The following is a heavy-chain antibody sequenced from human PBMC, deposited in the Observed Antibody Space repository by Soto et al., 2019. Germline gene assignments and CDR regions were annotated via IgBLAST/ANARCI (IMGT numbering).Heavy chain of an antibody. CDR3: VRSGWISPQDY. D-gene: IGHD3-3*01. CDR2: IYYSGST. V-gene: IGHV4-59*01. Sequence: QVQLQESGPGLVKPSETLSLTCTVSGGSISSYYWNWIRQPPGKGLEWIRYIYYSGSTNYNPSLKRRVTISVDTSKTPFSLKLTSVTAADTAVYYCVRSGWISPQDYWGQGTLVTVSS. CDR1: GGSISSYY. J-gene: IGHJ4*02.